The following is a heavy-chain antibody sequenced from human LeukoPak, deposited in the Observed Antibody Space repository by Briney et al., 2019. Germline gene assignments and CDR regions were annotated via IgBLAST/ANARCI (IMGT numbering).Heavy chain of an antibody. CDR1: GFTVSNNY. J-gene: IGHJ3*02. Sequence: GGSLRLSCAASGFTVSNNYMSWVRQAPGKGLEWVSIIYNGGNIVYADSVKGRFTISSDDSENTLYLQMNSLRVEDTAVYYCASQSTPVLPFDIWGQGTMVTVSS. CDR2: IYNGGNI. V-gene: IGHV3-53*01. CDR3: ASQSTPVLPFDI.